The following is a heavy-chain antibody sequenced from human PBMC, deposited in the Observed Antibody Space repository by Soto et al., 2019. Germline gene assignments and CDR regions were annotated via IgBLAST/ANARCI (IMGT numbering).Heavy chain of an antibody. CDR2: IRSKAYGGTT. Sequence: GGSLRLSCTASGFTFGDYAMSWVRQAPGKGLEWVGFIRSKAYGGTTEYAASVKGRFTISRDDSKSIAYLQMNSLKTEDTAVYYCTRVPCSGGSCYFDYWGQGTLVTVSS. CDR1: GFTFGDYA. CDR3: TRVPCSGGSCYFDY. V-gene: IGHV3-49*04. D-gene: IGHD2-15*01. J-gene: IGHJ4*02.